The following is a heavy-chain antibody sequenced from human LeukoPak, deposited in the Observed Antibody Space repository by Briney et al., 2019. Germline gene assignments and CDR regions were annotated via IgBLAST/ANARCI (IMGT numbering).Heavy chain of an antibody. CDR2: ISNDGSKK. Sequence: PGGSLRLSCAASGFTVSSNYMSWVRQAPGKGLEWVASISNDGSKKFYADSVKGRFTISRDNSNNTLYLQVNSPRPEDTAVYFCAKGLYSSASVIDYWGQGTLVTVSS. CDR1: GFTVSSNY. D-gene: IGHD6-6*01. CDR3: AKGLYSSASVIDY. V-gene: IGHV3-30*18. J-gene: IGHJ4*02.